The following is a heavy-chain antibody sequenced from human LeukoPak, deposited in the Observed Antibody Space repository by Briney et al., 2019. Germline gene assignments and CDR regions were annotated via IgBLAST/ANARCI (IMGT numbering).Heavy chain of an antibody. V-gene: IGHV4-59*01. CDR3: ARVSVITQYNGSPDYFAS. D-gene: IGHD1-26*01. CDR2: IYYSGST. CDR1: GGSISSYY. Sequence: SETLSLTCTVSGGSISSYYWSWIRQPPGKGLEWIGYIYYSGSTNYNPSLKSRVTISVDTSKNQFSLKLSSVTAADTAVYYCARVSVITQYNGSPDYFASWGQGTLLTVSS. J-gene: IGHJ4*02.